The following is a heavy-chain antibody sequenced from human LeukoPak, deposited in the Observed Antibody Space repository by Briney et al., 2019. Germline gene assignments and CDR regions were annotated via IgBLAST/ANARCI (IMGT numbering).Heavy chain of an antibody. J-gene: IGHJ4*02. CDR3: ARASSYYDILTGYYPPSYTDY. CDR1: GGSISSFY. D-gene: IGHD3-9*01. CDR2: IYHSGST. Sequence: PSETLSLTCTVSGGSISSFYWSWIRQPPGKGLEWIGYIYHSGSTNYNASLKSRVTISVDTSKNQFSLNLNSVTAADTAVYYCARASSYYDILTGYYPPSYTDYWGQGTLVTVSS. V-gene: IGHV4-59*01.